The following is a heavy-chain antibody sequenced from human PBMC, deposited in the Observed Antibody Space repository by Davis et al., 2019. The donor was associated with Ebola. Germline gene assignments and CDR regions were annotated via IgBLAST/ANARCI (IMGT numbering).Heavy chain of an antibody. CDR2: INAGNGNT. J-gene: IGHJ6*02. V-gene: IGHV1-3*01. Sequence: ASVKVSCKASGYTFTSYAMHWVRQAPGQRLEWMGWINAGNGNTKYSQKFQGRITITRDTSASTAYMELSSLRSEDTAVYYCARDPGVAVAGTYYYYGMDVWGQGTTVTVSS. CDR1: GYTFTSYA. CDR3: ARDPGVAVAGTYYYYGMDV. D-gene: IGHD6-19*01.